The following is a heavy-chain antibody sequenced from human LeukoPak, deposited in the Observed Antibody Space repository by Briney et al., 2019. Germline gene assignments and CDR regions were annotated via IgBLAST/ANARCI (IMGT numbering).Heavy chain of an antibody. D-gene: IGHD4-23*01. J-gene: IGHJ1*01. CDR2: INHSGST. CDR3: ARLAHDYGGPPRH. CDR1: GGSFSGYY. Sequence: SESLSPTCAVYGGSFSGYYWSWIRQPPGKGLEWSGEINHSGSTNYNPSLKSRVTISVDTSKNQFSLKLSSVTAADTAVYYCARLAHDYGGPPRHWGQGTLVTVSS. V-gene: IGHV4-34*01.